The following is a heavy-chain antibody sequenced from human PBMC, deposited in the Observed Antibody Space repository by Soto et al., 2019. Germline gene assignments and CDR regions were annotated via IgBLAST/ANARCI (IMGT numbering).Heavy chain of an antibody. CDR1: GFTFSSYA. J-gene: IGHJ4*02. CDR3: AREYYDFWSGPNSH. CDR2: ISYDGSNK. D-gene: IGHD3-3*01. Sequence: PGGSLRLSCAASGFTFSSYAMHWVRQAPGKGLEWVAVISYDGSNKYYADSVKGRFTISRDNSKNTLYLQMNSLRAEDTAVYYCAREYYDFWSGPNSHWGQGTLVTVSS. V-gene: IGHV3-30-3*01.